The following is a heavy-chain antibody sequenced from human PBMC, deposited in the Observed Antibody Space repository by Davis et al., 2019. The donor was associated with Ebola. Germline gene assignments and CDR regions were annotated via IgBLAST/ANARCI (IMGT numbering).Heavy chain of an antibody. CDR3: ARPVVTARSPWYYFDY. Sequence: PSETLSLTCAVYGGSFSGYYWSWIRQPPGKGLEWIGEINHSGSTNYNPSLKSRVTISVDTSKNQFSLKLSSVTAADTAVYYCARPVVTARSPWYYFDYWGQGTLVTVSS. CDR1: GGSFSGYY. D-gene: IGHD2-21*02. V-gene: IGHV4-34*01. J-gene: IGHJ4*02. CDR2: INHSGST.